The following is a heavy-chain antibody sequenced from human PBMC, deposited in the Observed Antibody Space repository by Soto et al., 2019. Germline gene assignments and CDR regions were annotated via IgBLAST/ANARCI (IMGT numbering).Heavy chain of an antibody. Sequence: PSETLSLTCSVSGDSINSRYWSWIRQPPGKGLEWIGYIDYVGSTNYAPSLQSRDTMSVDTSKNQVSLKLRYVTAADTAVYYCVRQRSNYFDFWGQGTQVTGS. CDR2: IDYVGST. V-gene: IGHV4-59*11. J-gene: IGHJ4*02. CDR1: GDSINSRY. D-gene: IGHD3-10*01. CDR3: VRQRSNYFDF.